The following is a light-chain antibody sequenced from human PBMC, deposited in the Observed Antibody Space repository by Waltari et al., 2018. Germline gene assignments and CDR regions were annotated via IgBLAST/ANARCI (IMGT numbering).Light chain of an antibody. Sequence: QSALTQPPSVSGSPGQSVTISCTGHNSATGRYHTSAWYKQPPGTAPKLMVYEVSNRPSGVPDRFSGSKSGNTASLTISGLQAEDEADYYCSSYTSSITLLFGGGTKLTVL. CDR1: NSATGRYHT. J-gene: IGLJ2*01. V-gene: IGLV2-18*02. CDR2: EVS. CDR3: SSYTSSITLL.